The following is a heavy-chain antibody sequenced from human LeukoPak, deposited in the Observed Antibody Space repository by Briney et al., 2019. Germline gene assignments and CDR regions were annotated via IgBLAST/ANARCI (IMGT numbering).Heavy chain of an antibody. J-gene: IGHJ4*02. D-gene: IGHD6-19*01. V-gene: IGHV1-8*01. Sequence: ASVKVSCKASGYTFTSYDINWVRQATGQGLEWMGWMNPNSGNTGCAQKFQGRVTMTRNTSISTAYMELSSLRSEDTAVYYCATSLSSGWGHYDYWGQGTLVTVSS. CDR2: MNPNSGNT. CDR1: GYTFTSYD. CDR3: ATSLSSGWGHYDY.